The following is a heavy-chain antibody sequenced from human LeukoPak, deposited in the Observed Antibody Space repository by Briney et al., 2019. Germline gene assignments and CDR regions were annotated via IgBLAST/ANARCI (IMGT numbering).Heavy chain of an antibody. CDR1: GYTLTELS. J-gene: IGHJ4*02. CDR2: FDPEDGET. Sequence: GASVKVSCKVSGYTLTELSMHWVRQAPGKGLEWMGGFDPEDGETIYAQKFQGRVTMTRDTSTSTVYMELSSLRSEDTAVYYCARAAKLFDGYFDYWGQGTLVTVSS. V-gene: IGHV1-24*01. CDR3: ARAAKLFDGYFDY. D-gene: IGHD2-15*01.